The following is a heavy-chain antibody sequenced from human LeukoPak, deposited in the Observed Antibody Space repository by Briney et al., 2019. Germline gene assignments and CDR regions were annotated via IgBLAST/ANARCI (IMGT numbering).Heavy chain of an antibody. D-gene: IGHD7-27*01. CDR1: RFTFSTYA. CDR3: AREILTGYAFDI. J-gene: IGHJ3*02. Sequence: PGGSLRLSCAASRFTFSTYAMHWVRQAPGEGLEWVAFISYDGTNKYCADSVKGRFTISRDNSKNTLYLQMNSLRAEDTALYYCAREILTGYAFDIWGQGTMVTVSS. CDR2: ISYDGTNK. V-gene: IGHV3-30-3*01.